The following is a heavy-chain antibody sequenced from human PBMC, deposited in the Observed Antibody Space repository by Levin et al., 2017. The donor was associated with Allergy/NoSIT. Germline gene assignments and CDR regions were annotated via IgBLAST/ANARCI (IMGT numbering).Heavy chain of an antibody. CDR2: INPNSGGT. CDR3: ARVCSSTSCYSYLGSTSGYSGYDLFWWSLGGYYYYMDV. Sequence: ASVKVSCKASGYTFTGYYKHWVRQAPGQGLEWMGWINPNSGGTNYAQKFQGRVTMTRDTSISTAYMELSRLRSDDTAVYYCARVCSSTSCYSYLGSTSGYSGYDLFWWSLGGYYYYMDVWGKGTTVTVSS. J-gene: IGHJ6*03. V-gene: IGHV1-2*02. D-gene: IGHD2-2*01. CDR1: GYTFTGYY.